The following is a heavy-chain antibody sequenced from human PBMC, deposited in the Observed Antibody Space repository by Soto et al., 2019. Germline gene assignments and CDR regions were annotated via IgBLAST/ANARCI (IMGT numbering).Heavy chain of an antibody. CDR3: AKGGDYYGSGSYWSYAW. CDR2: ISGSGGST. D-gene: IGHD3-10*01. CDR1: GFTFSSYA. J-gene: IGHJ4*02. Sequence: GGSLRLSCAASGFTFSSYAMSWVRQAPGKGLEWVSAISGSGGSTYYADSVKGRFTISRDNSKNTLYLQMNSLRAEDTAVYYCAKGGDYYGSGSYWSYAWWGQGTLVTVSS. V-gene: IGHV3-23*01.